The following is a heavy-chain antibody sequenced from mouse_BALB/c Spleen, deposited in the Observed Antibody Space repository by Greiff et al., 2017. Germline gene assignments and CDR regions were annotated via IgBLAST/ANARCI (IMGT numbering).Heavy chain of an antibody. CDR1: GDSITSGY. V-gene: IGHV3-8*02. Sequence: VQLKESGPSLVKPSQTLSLTCSVTGDSITSGYWNWIRKVPGNKLEYMGYISYSGSTYYNPSLKSRISITRDTSKNQYYLQLNSVTTEDTATYYCASPMITSEWFAYWGQGTLVTVSA. J-gene: IGHJ3*01. D-gene: IGHD2-4*01. CDR3: ASPMITSEWFAY. CDR2: ISYSGST.